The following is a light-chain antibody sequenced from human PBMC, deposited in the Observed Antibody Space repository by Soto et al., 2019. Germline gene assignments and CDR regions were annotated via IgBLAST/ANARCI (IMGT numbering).Light chain of an antibody. CDR2: AAS. CDR3: QQASNFPLT. Sequence: DIQMTQSPSSVSASVGDRVTITCRASQDISSWLAWFQQRPGRAPKLLIYAASTLQSGVPSRFGGSGSGTVFTLTISSLQPEDLGTYYCQQASNFPLTFXAGTK. CDR1: QDISSW. J-gene: IGKJ4*01. V-gene: IGKV1-12*01.